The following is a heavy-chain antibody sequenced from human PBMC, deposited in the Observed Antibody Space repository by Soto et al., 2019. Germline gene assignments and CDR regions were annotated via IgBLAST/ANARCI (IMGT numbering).Heavy chain of an antibody. CDR3: ARTFDWNDVGYFDY. D-gene: IGHD1-1*01. V-gene: IGHV1-2*04. CDR1: GYTFTGYY. J-gene: IGHJ4*02. Sequence: GASVKVSCKASGYTFTGYYMHWVRQAPGQGLEWMGWINPNSGGTNYAQKFQGWVTMTRDTSISTAYMELSRLRSDDTAVYYCARTFDWNDVGYFDYWGQGTPVTVSS. CDR2: INPNSGGT.